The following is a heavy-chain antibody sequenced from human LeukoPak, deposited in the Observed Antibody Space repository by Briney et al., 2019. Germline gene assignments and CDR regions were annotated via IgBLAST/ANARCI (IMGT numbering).Heavy chain of an antibody. Sequence: RGSLRLSCAASGFTFSDYYMSWIRQAPGKGLEWVSYISSSGSTIYYADSMKGRFTISRDNSKNTLYLQMNSLRAEDTAVYYCARDLGVLRYFDWLPVGYWGQGTLVTVSS. J-gene: IGHJ4*02. V-gene: IGHV3-11*04. CDR3: ARDLGVLRYFDWLPVGY. CDR1: GFTFSDYY. CDR2: ISSSGSTI. D-gene: IGHD3-9*01.